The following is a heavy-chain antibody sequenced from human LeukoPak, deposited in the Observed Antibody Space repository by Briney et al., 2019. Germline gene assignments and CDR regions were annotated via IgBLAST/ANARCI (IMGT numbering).Heavy chain of an antibody. D-gene: IGHD7-27*01. CDR3: TSTWGRAGFDF. CDR1: GFTFSNAW. Sequence: PGGSLRLSCAASGFTFSNAWMSWVRQAPGKGLEWVGRIKTKTDGGTTDYAAPVKGRFTISRDDSKDTLYLQLNTLKTEDTAVYYCTSTWGRAGFDFWGQGTMVTVSS. CDR2: IKTKTDGGTT. V-gene: IGHV3-15*01. J-gene: IGHJ3*01.